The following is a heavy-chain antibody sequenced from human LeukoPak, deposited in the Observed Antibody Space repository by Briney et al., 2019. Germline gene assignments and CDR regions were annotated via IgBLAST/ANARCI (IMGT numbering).Heavy chain of an antibody. D-gene: IGHD3-10*01. Sequence: PSETLSLTCTVSGGSISSSSYYWGWIRQPPGKGLEWIGSIYYSGSTYYNPSLKSRVTISVDTSKNQFSLKLSSVTAADTAVYYCARDEAPEGYYYGSGRTPGWFDPWGQGTLVTVSS. J-gene: IGHJ5*02. CDR1: GGSISSSSYY. CDR3: ARDEAPEGYYYGSGRTPGWFDP. CDR2: IYYSGST. V-gene: IGHV4-39*07.